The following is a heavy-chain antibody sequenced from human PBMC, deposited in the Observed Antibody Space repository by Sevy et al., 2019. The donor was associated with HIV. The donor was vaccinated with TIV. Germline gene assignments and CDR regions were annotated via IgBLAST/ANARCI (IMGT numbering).Heavy chain of an antibody. CDR3: ARVANHYDSSGYGDAFDI. CDR1: GFTFSSYD. D-gene: IGHD3-22*01. V-gene: IGHV3-13*01. Sequence: GGSLRLSCAASGFTFSSYDMHWVRQATGKGLEWVSAIGTAGDTYYPGSVKGRFTISRENAKNSLYLQMNSLRAGDTAVYYSARVANHYDSSGYGDAFDIWGQGTMVTVSS. J-gene: IGHJ3*02. CDR2: IGTAGDT.